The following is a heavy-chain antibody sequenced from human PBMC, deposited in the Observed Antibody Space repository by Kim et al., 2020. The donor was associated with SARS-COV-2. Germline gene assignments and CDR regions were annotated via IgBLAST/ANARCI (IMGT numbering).Heavy chain of an antibody. Sequence: ASVKVSCKASGYTFTSYGISWVRQAPGQGLEWMGWISAYNGNTNYAQKLQGRVTMTTDTSTSTAYMELRSLRSDDTAVYYCARGGRLLWFGELPPREAFDIWGQGTMVTVSS. CDR2: ISAYNGNT. V-gene: IGHV1-18*04. J-gene: IGHJ3*02. D-gene: IGHD3-10*01. CDR3: ARGGRLLWFGELPPREAFDI. CDR1: GYTFTSYG.